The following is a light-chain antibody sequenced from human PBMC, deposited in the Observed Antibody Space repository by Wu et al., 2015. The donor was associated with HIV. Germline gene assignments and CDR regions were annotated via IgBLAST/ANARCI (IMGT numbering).Light chain of an antibody. V-gene: IGKV3-11*01. Sequence: DIVLTRSPATLSLSPGDRATLSCRASQRVSTFVAWYQHRPGQAPRLVVYGASNRATGIPARFSGSGSETDFTLTISSLEPEDFAVYYCQQRSNWPYTFGQGTKVEIK. J-gene: IGKJ2*01. CDR3: QQRSNWPYT. CDR1: QRVSTF. CDR2: GAS.